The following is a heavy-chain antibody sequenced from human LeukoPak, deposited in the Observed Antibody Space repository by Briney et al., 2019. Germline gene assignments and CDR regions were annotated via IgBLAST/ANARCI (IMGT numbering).Heavy chain of an antibody. V-gene: IGHV1-69*13. CDR3: ARGTYYYDSSGYEIDY. D-gene: IGHD3-22*01. J-gene: IGHJ4*02. CDR2: IIPIFGTA. Sequence: SVKVSCKASGGTFSSYAISWARQAPGQGLEWMGGIIPIFGTANYAQKFQGRVTITADESTSTAYMELSSLRSEDTAVYCCARGTYYYDSSGYEIDYWGQGTLVTVSS. CDR1: GGTFSSYA.